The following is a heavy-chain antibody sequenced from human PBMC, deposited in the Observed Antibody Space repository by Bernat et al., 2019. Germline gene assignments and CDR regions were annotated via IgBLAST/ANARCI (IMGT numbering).Heavy chain of an antibody. J-gene: IGHJ4*02. CDR1: GYTFTGYY. D-gene: IGHD6-19*01. CDR3: ARDPAGYSSGWVFDY. V-gene: IGHV1-2*04. CDR2: INPNSGGT. Sequence: QVQLVQSGAEVKKPGASVKVSCKASGYTFTGYYMHWVRQAPGQGLEWMGWINPNSGGTNYAQKFQGWVTMTSDTSISTAYMGLSRLRSDDTAVYYCARDPAGYSSGWVFDYWGQGTLVTVSS.